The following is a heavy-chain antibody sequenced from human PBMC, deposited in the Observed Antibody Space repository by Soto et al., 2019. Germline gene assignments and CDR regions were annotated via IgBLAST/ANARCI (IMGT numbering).Heavy chain of an antibody. Sequence: SGPTLVNPTQTLTLTCTFSGFSLSTSGVGVGWIRQPPGKALEWLALIYWNDDKRYSPSLKSRLTITKDTSKNQVVLTMTNMDPVDTATYYCAHSIGKQLGGRIYYYGMDVWGQGTRVTVSS. CDR1: GFSLSTSGVG. CDR3: AHSIGKQLGGRIYYYGMDV. J-gene: IGHJ6*02. V-gene: IGHV2-5*01. D-gene: IGHD6-13*01. CDR2: IYWNDDK.